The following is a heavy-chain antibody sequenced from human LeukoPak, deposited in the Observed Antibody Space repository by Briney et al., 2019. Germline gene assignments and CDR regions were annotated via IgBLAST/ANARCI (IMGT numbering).Heavy chain of an antibody. V-gene: IGHV4-61*02. CDR2: IYTSGST. D-gene: IGHD4-17*01. Sequence: SQTLSLNCTVSGGSISSGSYYWSWIRQPAGKGLEWIGRIYTSGSTNYNPSLKSRVTISVDTSKHQFSLRLNSVTAADTAMYYCARDRYGDFEDYWGQGTLVTVSS. J-gene: IGHJ4*02. CDR3: ARDRYGDFEDY. CDR1: GGSISSGSYY.